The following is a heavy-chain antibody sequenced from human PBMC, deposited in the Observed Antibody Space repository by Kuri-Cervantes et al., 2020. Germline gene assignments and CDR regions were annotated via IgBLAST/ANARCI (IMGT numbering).Heavy chain of an antibody. J-gene: IGHJ4*02. CDR1: GFTFSSYA. D-gene: IGHD2-15*01. CDR2: ISYDGSNK. Sequence: GESLKISCAASGFTFSSYAMHWVRQAPGKGLEWVAVISYDGSNKYYADSVKGRFTISRDNSKNTLYLQMNSLRAEDTALYYCAKVDCSGGNCYDYYWGQGTLVTVSS. CDR3: AKVDCSGGNCYDYY. V-gene: IGHV3-30-3*01.